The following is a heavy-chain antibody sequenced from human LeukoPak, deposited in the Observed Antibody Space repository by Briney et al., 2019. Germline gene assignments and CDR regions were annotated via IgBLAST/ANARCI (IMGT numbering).Heavy chain of an antibody. CDR1: GGSISSYY. J-gene: IGHJ3*02. Sequence: PSETLSLTCTVSGGSISSYYWSWIRQPPGKGLEWIGYIYYSGSTNYNPSLKSRVTISVDTSKNQFSLKLSSVTAADTAVYNCARHTTSDYDYVWGSYRQNAFDIWGQGTMVTVSS. D-gene: IGHD3-16*02. CDR3: ARHTTSDYDYVWGSYRQNAFDI. CDR2: IYYSGST. V-gene: IGHV4-59*08.